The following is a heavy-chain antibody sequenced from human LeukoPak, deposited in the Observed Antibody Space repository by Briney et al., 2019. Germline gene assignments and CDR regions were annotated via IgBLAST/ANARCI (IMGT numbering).Heavy chain of an antibody. Sequence: GSLRLSCAASGFTFSSYSMNWVRQAPGKGLEWVSSISSSSSYIYYADSVKGRFTISRDNAKNSLYLQMNSLRAEDTAVYYCARSPNSYYDFWSGYSLIDYYMDVWGKGTTVTVSS. D-gene: IGHD3-3*01. CDR1: GFTFSSYS. V-gene: IGHV3-21*01. J-gene: IGHJ6*03. CDR2: ISSSSSYI. CDR3: ARSPNSYYDFWSGYSLIDYYMDV.